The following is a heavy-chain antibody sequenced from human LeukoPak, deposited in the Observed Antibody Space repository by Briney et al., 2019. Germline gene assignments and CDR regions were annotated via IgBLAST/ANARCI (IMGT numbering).Heavy chain of an antibody. CDR1: GFTFDDYA. J-gene: IGHJ4*02. Sequence: GGSLRLSCAASGFTFDDYAMHWVRQAPGKGLEWVSSISSSSSYIYYADSVKGRFTISRDNAKTSLYLQMNSLRAEDTAVYYCASYPGKYDSSGYDYWGQGTLVTVSS. V-gene: IGHV3-21*01. CDR3: ASYPGKYDSSGYDY. CDR2: ISSSSSYI. D-gene: IGHD3-22*01.